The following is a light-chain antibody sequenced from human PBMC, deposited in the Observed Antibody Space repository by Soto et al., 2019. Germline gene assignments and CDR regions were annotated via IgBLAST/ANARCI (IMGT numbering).Light chain of an antibody. CDR3: SSYTSSVTLV. J-gene: IGLJ1*01. CDR1: SSDIGGYNY. Sequence: QSALTQPASVSGSPGQSITISCTGTSSDIGGYNYVSWYQQHPGKAPKLLISEVSNRPSGVSNRFSGSKSGNTASLTISGLQAEDEADYYCSSYTSSVTLVFGTGTKLTVL. V-gene: IGLV2-14*01. CDR2: EVS.